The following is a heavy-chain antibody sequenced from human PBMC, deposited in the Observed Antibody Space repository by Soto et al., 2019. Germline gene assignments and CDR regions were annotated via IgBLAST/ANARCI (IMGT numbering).Heavy chain of an antibody. CDR1: GYSFTSYW. CDR2: IYPGDSDT. Sequence: PGESLKISCKGSGYSFTSYWIGWVRQMPGKGLEWMGIIYPGDSDTRYSPSFQGQVTVSADKSISTAYLQWSSLKASDTAMYYRARSARRGSYRNYYYYGMDVWGQGTTVT. D-gene: IGHD1-26*01. CDR3: ARSARRGSYRNYYYYGMDV. J-gene: IGHJ6*02. V-gene: IGHV5-51*01.